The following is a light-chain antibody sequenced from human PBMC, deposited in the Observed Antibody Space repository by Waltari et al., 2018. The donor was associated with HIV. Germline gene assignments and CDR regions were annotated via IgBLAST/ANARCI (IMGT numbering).Light chain of an antibody. V-gene: IGKV1-8*01. J-gene: IGKJ1*01. CDR3: QQYYNYPRT. CDR1: QDISGF. CDR2: GAS. Sequence: AIRMTQSPSSFSASTGDRVTITCRASQDISGFFAWYQQKPGKAPNLLISGASTLQSGVPSRFNGSGSGTEFTLTISCLQSEDFATYYCQQYYNYPRTFGQGTRVEIK.